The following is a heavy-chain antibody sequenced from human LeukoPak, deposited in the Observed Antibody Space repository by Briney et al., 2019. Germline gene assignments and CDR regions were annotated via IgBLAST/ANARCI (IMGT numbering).Heavy chain of an antibody. Sequence: PGGSLRLACVGSGFTFSSYWMHWVSQAPEKGLEWVSRIDFETDTTTYAGSVRGRFTISRDNTRNTLFLQMDSLRVEDAAVYYCVRARSDFAYWGQGTLVAVTS. J-gene: IGHJ4*02. CDR3: VRARSDFAY. CDR2: IDFETDTT. V-gene: IGHV3-74*03. D-gene: IGHD6-6*01. CDR1: GFTFSSYW.